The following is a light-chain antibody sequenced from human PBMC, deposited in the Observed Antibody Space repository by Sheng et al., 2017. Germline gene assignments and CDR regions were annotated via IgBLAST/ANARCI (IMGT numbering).Light chain of an antibody. V-gene: IGKV1-5*03. J-gene: IGKJ1*01. Sequence: DVQMTQSPSTLSASLGDRVTITCRASQTIDTWLAWYQQPPGEAPKLLIYKASTLERGVSSRFSGSGYGTQFTLTITSLQPEDSGTYYCQQYRYFSPTFGRGTKVEIK. CDR2: KAS. CDR3: QQYRYFSPT. CDR1: QTIDTW.